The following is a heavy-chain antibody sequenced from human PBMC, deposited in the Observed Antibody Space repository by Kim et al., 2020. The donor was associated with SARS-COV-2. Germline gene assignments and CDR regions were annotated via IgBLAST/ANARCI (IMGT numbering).Heavy chain of an antibody. CDR2: IYYSGST. D-gene: IGHD6-6*01. CDR3: ARRAARPLYDAFDI. CDR1: GGSISSYY. Sequence: SETLSLTCTVSGGSISSYYWSWIRQPPGKGLEWIGYIYYSGSTNYNPSLKSRVTISVDTSKNQFSLKLSSVTAADTAVYYCARRAARPLYDAFDIWGQGTMVTVSS. J-gene: IGHJ3*02. V-gene: IGHV4-59*08.